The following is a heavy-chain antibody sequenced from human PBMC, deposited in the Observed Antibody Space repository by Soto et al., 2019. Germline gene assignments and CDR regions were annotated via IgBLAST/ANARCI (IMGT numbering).Heavy chain of an antibody. CDR1: GYSFTGYY. Sequence: QVHLVQSGAEVKKPGASVKVSCKASGYSFTGYYMHWVRQAPGQGLEWVGWINPNSGGTNYAQKFQGRVTMTRDTSISTAYMALSRLRSDDTAVYYCARGIYGSGSYPYYFDYWGQGTLVTVSS. D-gene: IGHD3-10*01. J-gene: IGHJ4*02. V-gene: IGHV1-2*02. CDR3: ARGIYGSGSYPYYFDY. CDR2: INPNSGGT.